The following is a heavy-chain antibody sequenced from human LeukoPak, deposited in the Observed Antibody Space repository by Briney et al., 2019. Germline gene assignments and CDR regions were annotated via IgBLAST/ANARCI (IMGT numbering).Heavy chain of an antibody. CDR2: VHLDGRT. D-gene: IGHD3-22*01. CDR1: GGSVTSTNW. J-gene: IGHJ4*02. V-gene: IGHV4-4*02. CDR3: ARGPPTDYYDSSGFYYVFDY. Sequence: SETLSLTCGVSGGSVTSTNWWTWVRQPPGKGLEWIGEVHLDGRTNYNPSLKSRVTISVDTSKNQFSLKLSSVTAADTAVYFCARGPPTDYYDSSGFYYVFDYWGQGTLVTVSS.